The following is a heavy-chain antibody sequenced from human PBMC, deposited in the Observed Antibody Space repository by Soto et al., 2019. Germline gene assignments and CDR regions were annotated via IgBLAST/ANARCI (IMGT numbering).Heavy chain of an antibody. V-gene: IGHV4-61*01. CDR1: GGSVSSGSSY. CDR3: ARDRYCGGDCYYDHYYGMDV. J-gene: IGHJ6*02. Sequence: QVQLQESGPGLVRPSETLSLTCTVSGGSVSSGSSYWNWIRQPPGKGLEWIGYIYYSGNTNYNPSLKMRFTISIDTSTNQFSLRLSSVTAADTAVYYCARDRYCGGDCYYDHYYGMDVWGQGTTVTVSS. D-gene: IGHD2-21*02. CDR2: IYYSGNT.